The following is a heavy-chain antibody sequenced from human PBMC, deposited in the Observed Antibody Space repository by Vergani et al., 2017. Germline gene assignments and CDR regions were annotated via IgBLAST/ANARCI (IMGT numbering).Heavy chain of an antibody. V-gene: IGHV5-51*01. D-gene: IGHD3-22*01. J-gene: IGHJ4*02. Sequence: EVQLVQSGAEVKKPGESLKISCQISGYSFTNYWIGWVRQMPGKGLEWMGIIHPADSDTRYSPSFQGQVTISVDKSISTAHLQRSSLRASASAMYYCARLYGRDSSGSKYFYYWGQGTLVTVSS. CDR1: GYSFTNYW. CDR3: ARLYGRDSSGSKYFYY. CDR2: IHPADSDT.